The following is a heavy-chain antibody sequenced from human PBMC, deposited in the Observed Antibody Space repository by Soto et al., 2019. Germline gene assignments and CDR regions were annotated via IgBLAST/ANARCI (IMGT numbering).Heavy chain of an antibody. V-gene: IGHV1-69*01. Sequence: QVQLVQSGAEVKKPGSSVKVSCKSSGGTFSSYVISWVRQAPGQSLEWMGGIIPMLDTLNFAQKFQGRVTFTADVSTSTAYMEVSSLRSEYTAVYYCASGIPVTGTASFDYWGRGTLVTVSS. CDR1: GGTFSSYV. J-gene: IGHJ4*02. CDR3: ASGIPVTGTASFDY. D-gene: IGHD2-21*02. CDR2: IIPMLDTL.